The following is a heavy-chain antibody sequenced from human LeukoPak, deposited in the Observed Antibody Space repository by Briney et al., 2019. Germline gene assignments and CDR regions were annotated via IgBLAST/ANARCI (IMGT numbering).Heavy chain of an antibody. CDR3: ARGRVSSSTWYSTYYYYFYMDV. D-gene: IGHD1-1*01. CDR2: VDHTGNT. Sequence: PSETLSLTCSVSDDSITMYYWTWIRQPPWKGLEWIGYVDHTGNTNLNPSLNGRVSISRDTTKNLFSLRLRSVTAADTAVYFCARGRVSSSTWYSTYYYYFYMDVWGKGTTVTVSS. J-gene: IGHJ6*03. CDR1: DDSITMYY. V-gene: IGHV4-59*01.